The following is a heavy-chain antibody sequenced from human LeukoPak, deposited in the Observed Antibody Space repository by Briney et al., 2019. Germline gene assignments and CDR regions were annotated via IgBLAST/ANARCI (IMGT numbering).Heavy chain of an antibody. CDR2: ISGSGGST. CDR1: GFTFSSYA. V-gene: IGHV3-23*01. Sequence: GGSLRLSCAASGFTFSSYAMSWVRQAPGKGLEWVSAISGSGGSTYYADSVKGRFTISRDNSKNTLYLQMNSLRAEDTAVYYCAKDILPDYDFWSGYYGMAYYYYYGMDVWGQGTTVTVSS. J-gene: IGHJ6*02. D-gene: IGHD3-3*01. CDR3: AKDILPDYDFWSGYYGMAYYYYYGMDV.